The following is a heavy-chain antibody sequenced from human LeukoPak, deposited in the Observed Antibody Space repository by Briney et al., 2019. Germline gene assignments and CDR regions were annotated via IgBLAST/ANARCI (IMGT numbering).Heavy chain of an antibody. V-gene: IGHV4-31*03. CDR1: GGSISSGGYY. CDR3: ARYGLVEFRNAFQY. J-gene: IGHJ1*01. CDR2: IYYSGST. Sequence: PSETLSLTCTVSGGSISSGGYYSSWIRQHPGKGLEWNGYIYYSGSTYYNPSLKSRVTISVDTSKNQFSLKLNSVTAADTAVYYCARYGLVEFRNAFQYWGQGSLVSVSS. D-gene: IGHD6-6*01.